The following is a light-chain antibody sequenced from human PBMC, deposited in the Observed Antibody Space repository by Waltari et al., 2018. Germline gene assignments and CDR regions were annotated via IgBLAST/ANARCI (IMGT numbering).Light chain of an antibody. Sequence: DIQMTQSPSSLSVSVGDSVTLTCRASQGISKSLAWFQQKPGKAPKLLVFGASGLESGVPSRFSGSGSGTDFTLTISSLQPGDFATYYCQQYSNAPFTFGGGTKVEIK. CDR1: QGISKS. CDR2: GAS. V-gene: IGKV1-NL1*01. CDR3: QQYSNAPFT. J-gene: IGKJ4*01.